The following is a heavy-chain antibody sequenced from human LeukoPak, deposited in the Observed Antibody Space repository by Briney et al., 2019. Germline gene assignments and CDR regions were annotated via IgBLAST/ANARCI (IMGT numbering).Heavy chain of an antibody. CDR1: GGSISTYY. Sequence: SETLSLTCTVSGGSISTYYWSWIRQPPGKGLEWIGYIYYSGSTNYNPSLKSRATISVDTSKNQFSLKLSSVTAADTAVYYCAKRLRFGDHFDYWGQGTLVTVSS. D-gene: IGHD3-10*01. CDR2: IYYSGST. J-gene: IGHJ4*02. V-gene: IGHV4-59*01. CDR3: AKRLRFGDHFDY.